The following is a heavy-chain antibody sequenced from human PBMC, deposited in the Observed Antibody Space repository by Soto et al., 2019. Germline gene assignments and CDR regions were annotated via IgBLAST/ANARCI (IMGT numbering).Heavy chain of an antibody. J-gene: IGHJ6*02. Sequence: PGGSLRLSCAAFGFTFSSYSMNWVRQAPGKGLERVAFITYNSSTKYYADSVKGRFTISRDNSKNTLYLQMNSLRAEDTAVYYCAKGSDYGDYGLSVWGQGTTVTVSS. V-gene: IGHV3-30*18. D-gene: IGHD4-17*01. CDR1: GFTFSSYS. CDR3: AKGSDYGDYGLSV. CDR2: ITYNSSTK.